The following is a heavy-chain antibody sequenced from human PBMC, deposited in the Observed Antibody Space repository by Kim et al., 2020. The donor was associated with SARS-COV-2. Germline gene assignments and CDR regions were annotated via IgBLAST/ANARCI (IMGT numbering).Heavy chain of an antibody. Sequence: IAHADSMKGRFTIARDNANNPRSLPMNSLSAEDTAVYYCATDVLWFGGYWGQGTLVTVSS. D-gene: IGHD3-10*01. CDR2: I. J-gene: IGHJ4*02. V-gene: IGHV3-48*03. CDR3: ATDVLWFGGY.